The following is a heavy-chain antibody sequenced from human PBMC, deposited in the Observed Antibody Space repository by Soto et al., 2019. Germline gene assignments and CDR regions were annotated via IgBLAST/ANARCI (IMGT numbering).Heavy chain of an antibody. CDR1: GFTFSSYG. Sequence: QVQLVESGGGVVQPGRSLRLSCAASGFTFSSYGMHWVRQAPGKGLEWVAVIWYDGSNKYYADSVKGRFTISRDNSKNTLYLQMNSLRAEDTAVYYCARDALGYCTNVVCYRGSYFDYWGQGTLVTVSS. V-gene: IGHV3-33*01. CDR3: ARDALGYCTNVVCYRGSYFDY. J-gene: IGHJ4*02. D-gene: IGHD2-8*01. CDR2: IWYDGSNK.